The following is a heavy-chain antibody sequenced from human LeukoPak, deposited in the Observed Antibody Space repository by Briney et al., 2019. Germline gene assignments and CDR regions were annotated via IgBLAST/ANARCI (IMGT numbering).Heavy chain of an antibody. CDR3: ATNPKRDDIVAVPAAIHLGSYYYYYYMDV. D-gene: IGHD2-2*02. J-gene: IGHJ6*03. CDR1: GFTFSSYG. V-gene: IGHV3-30*02. CDR2: IRYDGSNK. Sequence: GGSLRLSCAASGFTFSSYGMHWVRQAPGKGLEWVAFIRYDGSNKYYADSVKGRFTISRDNSKNTLYLQMNSLRAEDTAVYYCATNPKRDDIVAVPAAIHLGSYYYYYYMDVWGKGTTVTVSS.